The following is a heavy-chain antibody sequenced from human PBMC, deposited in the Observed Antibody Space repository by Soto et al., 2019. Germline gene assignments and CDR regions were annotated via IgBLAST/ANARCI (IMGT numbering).Heavy chain of an antibody. J-gene: IGHJ6*02. CDR3: ARAYQLLALYYYGMDV. Sequence: VGSLRLSCAASGFTFSSYGMHWVRQAPGKGLEWVAVIWYDGSNKYYADSVKGRFTISRDNSKNTLYLQMNSLRAEDTAVYYCARAYQLLALYYYGMDVWGQGTTLTVSS. CDR2: IWYDGSNK. D-gene: IGHD2-2*01. CDR1: GFTFSSYG. V-gene: IGHV3-33*01.